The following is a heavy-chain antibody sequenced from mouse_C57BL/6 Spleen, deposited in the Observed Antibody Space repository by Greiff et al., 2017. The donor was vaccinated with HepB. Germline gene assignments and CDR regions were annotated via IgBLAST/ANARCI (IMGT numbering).Heavy chain of an antibody. CDR1: GYSFTDYN. CDR2: INPNYGTT. J-gene: IGHJ2*01. V-gene: IGHV1-39*01. Sequence: EVKLVESGPELVKPGASVKISCKASGYSFTDYNMNWVKQSNGKSLEWIGVINPNYGTTSYNQKFKGKATLTVDQSSSTAYMQLNSLTSEDSAVYYCALITTVVATVDYWGQGTTLTVSS. D-gene: IGHD1-1*01. CDR3: ALITTVVATVDY.